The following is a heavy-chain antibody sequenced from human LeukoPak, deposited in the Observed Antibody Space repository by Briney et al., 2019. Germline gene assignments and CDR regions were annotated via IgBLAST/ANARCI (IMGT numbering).Heavy chain of an antibody. CDR2: ISDSSTTI. CDR1: GFTFSSYN. J-gene: IGHJ4*02. CDR3: ARGAWGFDN. V-gene: IGHV3-48*01. Sequence: GGSLRLSCAASGFTFSSYNMNWVRQAQGKGREWVSYISDSSTTIYYADSVKGRFTISRDNAKNSLYLQMNSLRIEDTAVYYCARGAWGFDNWGQGTLVTVSS. D-gene: IGHD7-27*01.